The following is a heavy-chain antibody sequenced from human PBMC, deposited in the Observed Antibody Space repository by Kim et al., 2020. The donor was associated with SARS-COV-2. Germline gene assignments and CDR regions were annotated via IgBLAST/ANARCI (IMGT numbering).Heavy chain of an antibody. CDR2: INPNGGET. CDR3: ARDSDSDY. V-gene: IGHV1-2*02. Sequence: ASVKGSCKASGYNFNDYYIHWVRQAPGQGLEWRGWINPNGGETNYAEKFHERVSMTRDTSINTAYVEWCSLAFDDTAVYYCARDSDSDYWGQGTLVTVSS. CDR1: GYNFNDYY. D-gene: IGHD2-15*01. J-gene: IGHJ4*02.